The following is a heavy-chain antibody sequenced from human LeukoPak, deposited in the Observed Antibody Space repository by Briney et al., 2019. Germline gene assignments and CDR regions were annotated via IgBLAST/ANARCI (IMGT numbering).Heavy chain of an antibody. D-gene: IGHD4-17*01. J-gene: IGHJ3*02. Sequence: SETLSLTCTVSGGSISSYYWSWIRQPPGKGLEWIGEINHSGSTNYNPSLKSRVTISVDTSKNQFSLKLSSVTAADTAVYYCARARYTVTTVSDAFDIWGQGTMVTVSS. CDR2: INHSGST. CDR1: GGSISSYY. V-gene: IGHV4-34*01. CDR3: ARARYTVTTVSDAFDI.